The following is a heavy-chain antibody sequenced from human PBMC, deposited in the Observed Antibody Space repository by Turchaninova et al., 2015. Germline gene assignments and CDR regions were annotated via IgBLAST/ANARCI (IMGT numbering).Heavy chain of an antibody. J-gene: IGHJ4*02. CDR2: IKSKTDNYAI. Sequence: LGQAGGFLKLSWAASGLIFSDSDIHWVRQASGKGLEWVGRIKSKTDNYAIAYAASVRGRFISSRDDSKDTAYLQMNSLKTEDTAVYYCTRREGSLSFDDWGQGTLVTVSS. CDR3: TRREGSLSFDD. CDR1: GLIFSDSD. V-gene: IGHV3-73*01. D-gene: IGHD1-26*01.